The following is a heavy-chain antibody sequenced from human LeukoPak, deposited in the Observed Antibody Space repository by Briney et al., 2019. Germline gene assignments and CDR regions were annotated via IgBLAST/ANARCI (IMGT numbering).Heavy chain of an antibody. V-gene: IGHV1-2*02. CDR1: GYTFTGYY. J-gene: IGHJ4*02. Sequence: ASVKVSCKASGYTFTGYYMHWVRQAPGQGLEWMGWINPNSGGTNYAQKFQGRVTMARDTSISTAYMELSRLRSDDTAVYYCARDYCSSTSCYDYWGQGTLVTVSS. CDR2: INPNSGGT. D-gene: IGHD2-2*01. CDR3: ARDYCSSTSCYDY.